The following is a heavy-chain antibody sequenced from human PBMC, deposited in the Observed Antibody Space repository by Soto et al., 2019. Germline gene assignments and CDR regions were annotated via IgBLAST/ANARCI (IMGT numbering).Heavy chain of an antibody. J-gene: IGHJ4*02. D-gene: IGHD3-3*01. CDR3: ARAQTIFGIITVFDY. CDR1: GGSINSGGYY. CDR2: IYYSGST. Sequence: TLSLTCTVSGGSINSGGYYWSWIRQHPGKGLEWIGYIYYSGSTYYNPSLKSRVTISIDTSKNQFSLKLSSVTAADTAVYYCARAQTIFGIITVFDYWGQGTLVTVSS. V-gene: IGHV4-31*03.